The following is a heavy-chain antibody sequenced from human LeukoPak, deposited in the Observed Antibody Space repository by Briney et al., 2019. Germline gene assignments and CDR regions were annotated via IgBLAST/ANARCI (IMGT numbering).Heavy chain of an antibody. CDR2: IYSGGST. J-gene: IGHJ3*02. CDR3: STTESGDAFDI. Sequence: QPGGSLRLSCAASGFTVSSNYMSWIRQAPGKGLEWVSVIYSGGSTYYAVSVKGRFTISRDNSKNTLYLQMNSLRAEDTAMYYYSTTESGDAFDIWGQGTMVTVSS. V-gene: IGHV3-53*01. CDR1: GFTVSSNY. D-gene: IGHD1-1*01.